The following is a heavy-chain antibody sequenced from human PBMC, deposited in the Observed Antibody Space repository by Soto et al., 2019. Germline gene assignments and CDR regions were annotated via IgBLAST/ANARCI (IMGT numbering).Heavy chain of an antibody. V-gene: IGHV3-23*01. J-gene: IGHJ4*02. CDR3: AKDLHSGESDY. CDR2: ISGSGGST. Sequence: GGSMRLSCAAAGLTFSSYAMSWVRQAPGKGLEWVSAISGSGGSTYYADSVKGRFTISRDNSKNTLYLQMNSLRAEDTAVYYCAKDLHSGESDYWGQGTLVTVSS. D-gene: IGHD6-19*01. CDR1: GLTFSSYA.